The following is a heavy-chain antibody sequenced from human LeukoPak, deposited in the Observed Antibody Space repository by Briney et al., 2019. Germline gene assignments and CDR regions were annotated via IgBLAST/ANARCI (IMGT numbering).Heavy chain of an antibody. Sequence: MPSETLSLTCAVSGGSFSGYYWSWTRQPPGKGLEWIGYIYYSGSTNYNPSLKSRVTISVDTSKNQFSLKLSSVTAADTAVYYCARGKLGMEAFDIWGQGTMVTVSS. CDR3: ARGKLGMEAFDI. V-gene: IGHV4-59*01. D-gene: IGHD7-27*01. J-gene: IGHJ3*02. CDR1: GGSFSGYY. CDR2: IYYSGST.